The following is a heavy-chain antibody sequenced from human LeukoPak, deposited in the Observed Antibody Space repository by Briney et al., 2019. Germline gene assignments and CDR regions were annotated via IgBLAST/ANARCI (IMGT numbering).Heavy chain of an antibody. V-gene: IGHV3-23*01. CDR3: AKYLVSFWYPTFDY. J-gene: IGHJ4*02. Sequence: GGTLRLSCAASGFTFNSYAMNWVRQAPGKGLEWVSIISGSSGSTNYADSVKGRFTISRDNSKNTLYLQMNSLRAEDTAVYYCAKYLVSFWYPTFDYWGQGTLVTVSS. D-gene: IGHD6-13*01. CDR2: ISGSSGST. CDR1: GFTFNSYA.